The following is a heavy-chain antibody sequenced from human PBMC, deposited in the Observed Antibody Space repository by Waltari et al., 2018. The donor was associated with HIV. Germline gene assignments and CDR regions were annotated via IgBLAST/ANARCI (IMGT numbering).Heavy chain of an antibody. J-gene: IGHJ6*02. CDR2: IGGSVGST. Sequence: EVQVLESGGALVQPGGSLRLSCAASGFTFSNYGMSWVRQAPGRGCGLVQTIGGSVGSTYYADSVKGRFTVSRDNSKSTLYLQMNSLRAEDTAVYFCVKEHQYSHSWYSYYGMDVWGQGTTVTVSS. CDR3: VKEHQYSHSWYSYYGMDV. CDR1: GFTFSNYG. D-gene: IGHD6-13*01. V-gene: IGHV3-23*01.